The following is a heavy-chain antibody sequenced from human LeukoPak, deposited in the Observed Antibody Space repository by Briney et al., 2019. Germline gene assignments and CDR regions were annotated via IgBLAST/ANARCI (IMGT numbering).Heavy chain of an antibody. V-gene: IGHV3-48*01. D-gene: IGHD2-21*01. Sequence: GASLRLSCTGSGFIFNSYGINWVRQAPGKGLEWVAYISSSTSNIFYADSVKGRFTISRDHAKDSVLLQMNSLRVEDTAIYFCARDGVMAETPFYFDSWGQGALVTVSS. CDR3: ARDGVMAETPFYFDS. CDR2: ISSSTSNI. CDR1: GFIFNSYG. J-gene: IGHJ4*02.